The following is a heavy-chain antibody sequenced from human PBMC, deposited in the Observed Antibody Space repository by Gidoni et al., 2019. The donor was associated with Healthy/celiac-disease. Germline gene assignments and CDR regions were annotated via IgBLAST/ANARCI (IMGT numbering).Heavy chain of an antibody. CDR2: IRSKANSYAT. Sequence: EVQLVESGGGLVQPGGSLKLSCAASGFTFSGSAMHWVRQASGKGLEWVGRIRSKANSYATAYAASVKGRFTISRDDSKNTAYLQMNSLKTEDTAVYYCTRSAGVTGDSGSPAFDIWGQGTMVTVSS. CDR1: GFTFSGSA. V-gene: IGHV3-73*02. J-gene: IGHJ3*02. D-gene: IGHD7-27*01. CDR3: TRSAGVTGDSGSPAFDI.